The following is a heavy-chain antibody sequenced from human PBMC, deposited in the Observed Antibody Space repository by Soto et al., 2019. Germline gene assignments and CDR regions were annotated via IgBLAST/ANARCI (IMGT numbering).Heavy chain of an antibody. CDR2: IYYSGST. D-gene: IGHD6-19*01. CDR1: GGSISSSSYY. J-gene: IGHJ4*02. CDR3: ARLVRGWLSGPIIDY. Sequence: PSETLSLTCTVSGGSISSSSYYWGWIRQPPGKGLEWIGSIYYSGSTYYNPSLKSRVTISVDTSKNQFSLKLSSVTAADTAVYYCARLVRGWLSGPIIDYWGQGTLVTVSS. V-gene: IGHV4-39*01.